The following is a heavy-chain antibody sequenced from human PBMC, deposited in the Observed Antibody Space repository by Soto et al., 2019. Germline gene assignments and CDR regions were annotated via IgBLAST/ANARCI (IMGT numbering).Heavy chain of an antibody. V-gene: IGHV1-46*03. CDR1: GYTFTSYY. D-gene: IGHD2-15*01. J-gene: IGHJ4*02. CDR3: ARIVNCSGGSCLTYFDY. CDR2: INPSGGST. Sequence: ASVRVSCKASGYTFTSYYMHWVRQAPGQGLEWMGIINPSGGSTSYAQKFQGRVTMTRDTSTSTVYMELSSLRSEDTAVYYCARIVNCSGGSCLTYFDYWGQGTLVTVSS.